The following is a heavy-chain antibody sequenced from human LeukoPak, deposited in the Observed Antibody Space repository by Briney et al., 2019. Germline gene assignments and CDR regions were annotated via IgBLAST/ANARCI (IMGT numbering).Heavy chain of an antibody. D-gene: IGHD1-1*01. V-gene: IGHV3-33*01. J-gene: IGHJ4*02. CDR3: ARDFNWYFDY. CDR2: IWYDGSNK. Sequence: GRSLRLSCAASGFTFSRNGLHWVRQGPGKGLEWVAVIWYDGSNKYYADSVKGRFTVSRDDSKNTLYLQMNSLRAEDTAVYYCARDFNWYFDYWGQGTLVTVSS. CDR1: GFTFSRNG.